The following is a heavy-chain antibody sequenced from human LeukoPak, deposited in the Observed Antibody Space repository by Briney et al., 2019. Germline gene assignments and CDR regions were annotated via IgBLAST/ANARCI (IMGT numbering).Heavy chain of an antibody. CDR1: GYTFTSYY. Sequence: GASVKVSCKASGYTFTSYYMHWVRQAPGQGLEWMGIINPSGGSTSYAQKFQGRVTMTRDTSTSTVYMELSSLRSEDTAVYYCARAGRRATAGDDAFDIWGQGTMVTVSS. CDR3: ARAGRRATAGDDAFDI. V-gene: IGHV1-46*01. J-gene: IGHJ3*02. D-gene: IGHD3-16*01. CDR2: INPSGGST.